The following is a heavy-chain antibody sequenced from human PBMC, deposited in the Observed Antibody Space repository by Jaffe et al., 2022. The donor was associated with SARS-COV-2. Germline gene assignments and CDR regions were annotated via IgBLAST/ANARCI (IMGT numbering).Heavy chain of an antibody. V-gene: IGHV3-9*01. D-gene: IGHD2-21*02. CDR1: GFNFDDFA. CDR3: AKDIEGVTMVVTESAFGS. J-gene: IGHJ4*02. Sequence: ESGGGLVQPGGSLRLSCAASGFNFDDFAMHWVRQPPGKGLEWVSGITWNTLSIGYADSVKGRFTIFRDNAKRSLYLQMDSLRPEDTGFYYCAKDIEGVTMVVTESAFGSWGQGTLVTVSS. CDR2: ITWNTLSI.